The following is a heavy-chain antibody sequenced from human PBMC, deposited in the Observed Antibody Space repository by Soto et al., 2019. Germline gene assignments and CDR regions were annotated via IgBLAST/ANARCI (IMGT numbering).Heavy chain of an antibody. D-gene: IGHD2-15*01. V-gene: IGHV3-23*01. CDR1: GFSFSDYA. Sequence: EVRLLESGGGLVQPGGSLRLSCAASGFSFSDYAINWVRQRPGEGLEWVSTITGSGSSAFYADSVKGRFTISRDRSTNMVYLQMNNLRAEDTAFYFCAKEGTYSTYSPEYFDSWGQGTLVTVSS. CDR2: ITGSGSSA. CDR3: AKEGTYSTYSPEYFDS. J-gene: IGHJ4*02.